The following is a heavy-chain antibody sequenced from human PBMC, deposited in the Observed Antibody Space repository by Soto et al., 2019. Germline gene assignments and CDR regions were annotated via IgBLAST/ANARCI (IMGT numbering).Heavy chain of an antibody. Sequence: GGSLRLSCAASGFTFSDAWMTWVRQAPGKGLEWVGRIKSKTDGGKTDYAAPVKGRFTISRDDSKNKLYLQMNSLKTEDTAVFYCTTTYGSGPWGQGNLVTVSS. V-gene: IGHV3-15*01. CDR3: TTTYGSGP. D-gene: IGHD3-10*01. CDR1: GFTFSDAW. J-gene: IGHJ5*02. CDR2: IKSKTDGGKT.